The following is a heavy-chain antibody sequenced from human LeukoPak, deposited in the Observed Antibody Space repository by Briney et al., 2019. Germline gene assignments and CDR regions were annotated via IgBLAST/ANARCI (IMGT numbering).Heavy chain of an antibody. CDR2: IYYSGST. CDR3: ARAAGPLAAPDF. J-gene: IGHJ4*02. V-gene: IGHV4-59*01. D-gene: IGHD6-13*01. Sequence: XXTLSLTCTVSGGSISSYYWSWIRQPXGKGLEWIGYIYYSGSTNYNPSLKSRVTISVDTSKNQFSLKLSSVTAADTAVYYCARAAGPLAAPDFWGQGTPVTVSS. CDR1: GGSISSYY.